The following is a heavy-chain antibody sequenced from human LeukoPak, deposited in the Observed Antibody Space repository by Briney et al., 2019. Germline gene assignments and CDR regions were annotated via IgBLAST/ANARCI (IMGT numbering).Heavy chain of an antibody. J-gene: IGHJ3*02. CDR1: GYIFTSYS. D-gene: IGHD2-2*02. Sequence: ASVKVSCKASGYIFTSYSINWVRQAPGQGLEWMAWISGYNGNTNYAQKFHGRLTLTRDTSTSTAYMELTSLRSDDTAVYFCARWTSGYTEDPFDIWGQGIVVTVSS. V-gene: IGHV1-18*01. CDR2: ISGYNGNT. CDR3: ARWTSGYTEDPFDI.